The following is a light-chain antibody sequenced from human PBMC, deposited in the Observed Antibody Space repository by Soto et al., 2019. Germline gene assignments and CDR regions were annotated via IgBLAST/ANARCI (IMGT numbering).Light chain of an antibody. CDR3: CSYAGSSTLV. V-gene: IGLV2-23*01. Sequence: QSVLTQSPSVSAAPGQKVTISCSGSSSNIGNNYVSWYQQLPGTAPKLLIYEGSKRPSGVSNRFSGSKSGNTASLTISGLQAEDEADYYCCSYAGSSTLVFGGGTKVTVL. CDR1: SSNIGNNY. J-gene: IGLJ2*01. CDR2: EGS.